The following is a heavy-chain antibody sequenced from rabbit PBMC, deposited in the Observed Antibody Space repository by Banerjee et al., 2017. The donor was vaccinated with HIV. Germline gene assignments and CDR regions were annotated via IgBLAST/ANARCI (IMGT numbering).Heavy chain of an antibody. CDR3: ARLSLDIVVAGVPYYFNL. J-gene: IGHJ4*01. CDR1: GFDFSSYG. V-gene: IGHV1S7*01. Sequence: QSLEESGGGLVQPGGSLKLSCKASGFDFSSYGVSWVRQAPGKGLEWIGYIDPAFGATSYANWVNGRFTISSHNAQNTLYLQLNTLTAADTATYFCARLSLDIVVAGVPYYFNLWGQGTLVTVS. CDR2: IDPAFGAT. D-gene: IGHD4-1*01.